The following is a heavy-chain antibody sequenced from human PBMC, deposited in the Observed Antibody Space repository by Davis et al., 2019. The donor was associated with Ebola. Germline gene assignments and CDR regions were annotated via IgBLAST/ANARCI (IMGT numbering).Heavy chain of an antibody. J-gene: IGHJ6*02. V-gene: IGHV3-66*01. Sequence: GGSLRLSCAASGFTFSTYSMSWVRQAPGKGLEWVSVIYSGGSTYYADSVKGRFTISRDNSKNTLYLQMNSLRAEDTAVYYCARVDAAMVFYGMDVWGQGTTVTVSS. D-gene: IGHD5-18*01. CDR3: ARVDAAMVFYGMDV. CDR2: IYSGGST. CDR1: GFTFSTYS.